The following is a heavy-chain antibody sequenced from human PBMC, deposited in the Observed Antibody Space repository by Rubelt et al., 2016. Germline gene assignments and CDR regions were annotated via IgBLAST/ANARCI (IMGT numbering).Heavy chain of an antibody. V-gene: IGHV3-30*02. CDR2: IRNDGTKQ. J-gene: IGHJ6*02. CDR1: GFTFRSYG. D-gene: IGHD3-10*01. Sequence: QLGMRGGGLVQPGGSLRLSCAASGFTFRSYGMNWVRQAPGKGLEWVAFIRNDGTKQYYADSVKGRFTISRDNSKNTLHLQMNSLRGEDTAVYYCAKDPNNHGAGRMDGWGQGTTVTVS. CDR3: AKDPNNHGAGRMDG.